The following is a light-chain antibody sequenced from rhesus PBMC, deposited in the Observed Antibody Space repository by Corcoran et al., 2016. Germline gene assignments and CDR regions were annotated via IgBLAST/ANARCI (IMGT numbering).Light chain of an antibody. CDR3: CSYSTSRTYI. Sequence: QSAPTQPPSVSGSPGQSVTVSCTGTSSDVGGYKSVSWFQKHPDKAPKLLIYDVNERPSGVSDRFSGSKSGNTASLTISGLQAEDEADYYCCSYSTSRTYIFGTGTKLTVL. J-gene: IGLJ6*01. V-gene: IGLV2S7*01. CDR1: SSDVGGYKS. CDR2: DVN.